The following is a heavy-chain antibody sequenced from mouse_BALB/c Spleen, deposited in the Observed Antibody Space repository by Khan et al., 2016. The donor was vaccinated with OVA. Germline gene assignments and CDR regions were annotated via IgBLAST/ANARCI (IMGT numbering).Heavy chain of an antibody. D-gene: IGHD1-1*01. CDR1: GYTFTSYW. V-gene: IGHV1-7*01. CDR2: INPSTGYS. Sequence: QVRLQQSGAELAKPGASVKMSCKASGYTFTSYWMHWVKQRPGQGLEWIGYINPSTGYSEFNQKFKDKATLTADKSSSTAYMQLSSITSDDSAVYYCANLGSTSAWCAYWGQGTLVTVSA. CDR3: ANLGSTSAWCAY. J-gene: IGHJ3*01.